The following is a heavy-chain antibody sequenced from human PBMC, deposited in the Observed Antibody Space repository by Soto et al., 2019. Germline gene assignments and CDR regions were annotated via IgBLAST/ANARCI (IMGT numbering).Heavy chain of an antibody. J-gene: IGHJ4*02. D-gene: IGHD3-3*01. V-gene: IGHV3-66*01. CDR3: AKDTLGGAYDFWH. CDR2: ISDGGNT. Sequence: EVQLVESGGGLVQPGGSLRLSCAVSGFMVSRVFMTWVRQAPGTSLGWVSTISDGGNTYYPNSVKGRFTISRDRSRNTLYLQKNSRSAEDTAVYLCAKDTLGGAYDFWHGGPGTLVPVSS. CDR1: GFMVSRVF.